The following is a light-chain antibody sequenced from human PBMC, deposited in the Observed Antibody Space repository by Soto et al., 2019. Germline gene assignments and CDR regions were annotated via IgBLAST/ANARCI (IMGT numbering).Light chain of an antibody. Sequence: DIVMTQSPDSLAVSLGERATINCKSSQSVLYSSNNMNYLAWYQQKSGQPPKLLIYWASTREFGVPDRFSGSGSGTDFTLTISSLQAEDVAVYYCQQYYDTRWTFGQGTKVEIK. CDR1: QSVLYSSNNMNY. J-gene: IGKJ1*01. CDR3: QQYYDTRWT. CDR2: WAS. V-gene: IGKV4-1*01.